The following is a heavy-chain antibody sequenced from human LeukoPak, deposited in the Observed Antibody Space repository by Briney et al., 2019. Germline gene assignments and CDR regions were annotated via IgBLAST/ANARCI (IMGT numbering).Heavy chain of an antibody. J-gene: IGHJ4*02. D-gene: IGHD1-26*01. CDR1: GFRFSGYV. CDR3: ARVDSGNYDY. V-gene: IGHV3-23*01. CDR2: IDFSDDGAS. Sequence: PGGSLRLSCAASGFRFSGYVMSWVCQAPGKGLEYVSSIDFSDDGASYYADSVKGRFTISRDNSKNTLFLQMNSLRVEDTAFYYCARVDSGNYDYWGQGTLLTVSS.